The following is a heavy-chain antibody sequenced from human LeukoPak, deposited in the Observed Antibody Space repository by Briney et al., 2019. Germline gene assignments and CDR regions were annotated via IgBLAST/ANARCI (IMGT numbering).Heavy chain of an antibody. Sequence: GASVKVSCKASGYTFTGHYMHWVRQAPGQGLEWMGWINPNNGGTNYAQKFQGRVTMTRDTSISTAYMELSRLRSDDTAVYYCARDPDPLDWGSFRYFDYWGQGTLVTVSS. J-gene: IGHJ4*02. D-gene: IGHD3/OR15-3a*01. CDR2: INPNNGGT. CDR1: GYTFTGHY. CDR3: ARDPDPLDWGSFRYFDY. V-gene: IGHV1-2*02.